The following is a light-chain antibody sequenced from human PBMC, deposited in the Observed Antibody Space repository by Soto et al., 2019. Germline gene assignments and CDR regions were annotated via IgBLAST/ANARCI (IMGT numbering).Light chain of an antibody. CDR3: QQYGSSPPIT. CDR1: QNVSSSY. J-gene: IGKJ5*01. V-gene: IGKV3-20*01. CDR2: GAS. Sequence: EIVLTQSPGTLSLSPGERATLSCRASQNVSSSYLAWYQQKPGRAPRLLIYGASSRATGIPDRFSGSGSGTDFTLAISRLEPEDFAVYYCQQYGSSPPITFGQGTRLEIK.